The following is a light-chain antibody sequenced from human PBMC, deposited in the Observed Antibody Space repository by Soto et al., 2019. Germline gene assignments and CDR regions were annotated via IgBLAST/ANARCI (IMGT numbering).Light chain of an antibody. J-gene: IGKJ3*01. Sequence: EIVMTQSPATLSVSPGERATLSCRASQSVSSNLAWYQQKPGQAPRLLIYGASTRATDIPARFSGSGSGTEFTLTISSLQSEDFAIYCCQQYTNWPPIFTFGPGTKLD. CDR2: GAS. CDR1: QSVSSN. V-gene: IGKV3-15*01. CDR3: QQYTNWPPIFT.